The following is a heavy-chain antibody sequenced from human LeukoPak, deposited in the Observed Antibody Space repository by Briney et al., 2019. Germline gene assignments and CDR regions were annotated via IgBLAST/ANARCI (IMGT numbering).Heavy chain of an antibody. Sequence: KPSETLSLTCTVSGGSISSSSYYWGWIRQPPGKGLEWIGSIYYSGSTYYNPSLKSRVTISVDTSKNQFSLKLSSVTAADTAVYYCARGSGSFGYWGQGTLVTVSS. CDR1: GGSISSSSYY. J-gene: IGHJ4*02. V-gene: IGHV4-39*01. CDR3: ARGSGSFGY. CDR2: IYYSGST. D-gene: IGHD3-10*01.